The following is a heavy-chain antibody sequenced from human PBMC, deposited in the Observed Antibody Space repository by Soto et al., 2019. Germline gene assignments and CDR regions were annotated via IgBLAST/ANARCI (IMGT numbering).Heavy chain of an antibody. CDR3: ARVDSSGYYYGAFDI. V-gene: IGHV1-18*04. D-gene: IGHD3-22*01. CDR2: ISAYNGNT. Sequence: GASVKVSCKASGYTFTSYGISWVRQAPGQGLEWMGWISAYNGNTNYAQKLQGRVTMTTDTSTSTAYMELRSLRSDDTAVYYCARVDSSGYYYGAFDIWGQGTMVTVSS. J-gene: IGHJ3*02. CDR1: GYTFTSYG.